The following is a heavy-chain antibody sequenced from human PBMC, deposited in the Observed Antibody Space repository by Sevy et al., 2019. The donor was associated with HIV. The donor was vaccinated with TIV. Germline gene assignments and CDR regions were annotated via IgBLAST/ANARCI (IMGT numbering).Heavy chain of an antibody. CDR3: ARDRVYNWNEDYYYGMDV. V-gene: IGHV1-2*06. D-gene: IGHD1-1*01. J-gene: IGHJ6*02. CDR2: INPNSGGT. Sequence: ASVKVSCKASGYTFTGYYMHWVRQAPGQGLEWMGRINPNSGGTNYAQKFQGRVTMTRDTSISTAYMELSRLRSDDTAVYYCARDRVYNWNEDYYYGMDVWGQGTTVTVSS. CDR1: GYTFTGYY.